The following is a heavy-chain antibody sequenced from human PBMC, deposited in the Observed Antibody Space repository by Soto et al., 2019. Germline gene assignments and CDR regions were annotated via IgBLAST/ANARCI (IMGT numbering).Heavy chain of an antibody. J-gene: IGHJ4*02. CDR2: IIPSTGST. D-gene: IGHD6-13*01. Sequence: QVQLVQSGAEVKKPESSVKVSCKACGGTFSTYAVSWVRQAPGQGLEWVGGIIPSTGSTNHAQKFQGRVTITADESTRTVDMELTSLRSDDTDVYYCARGGSSSDYWGQGTLVTVCS. V-gene: IGHV1-69*12. CDR1: GGTFSTYA. CDR3: ARGGSSSDY.